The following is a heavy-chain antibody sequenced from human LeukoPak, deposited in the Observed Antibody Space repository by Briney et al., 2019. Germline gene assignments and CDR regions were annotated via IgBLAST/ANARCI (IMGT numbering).Heavy chain of an antibody. V-gene: IGHV3-15*01. CDR3: TTRSGLVYSSNWLLDN. D-gene: IGHD6-13*01. CDR2: IKSKTDGGTI. CDR1: GFTFSNAW. J-gene: IGHJ4*02. Sequence: GGSLRLSCVVSGFTFSNAWMSWVRQAPGKGLEWVGRIKSKTDGGTIDYAAPVKGRFTISRDDSKNTLSLQMNSLKIEDTAVYYCTTRSGLVYSSNWLLDNWGQGTLVTVSS.